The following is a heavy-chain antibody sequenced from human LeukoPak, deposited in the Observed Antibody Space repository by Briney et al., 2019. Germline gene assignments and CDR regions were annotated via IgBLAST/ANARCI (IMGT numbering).Heavy chain of an antibody. CDR1: GYTFTAYY. CDR3: ARDHGRYSSGWYQTWFDP. CDR2: INPNSGGT. V-gene: IGHV1-2*02. D-gene: IGHD6-19*01. Sequence: ASVKVSCKASGYTFTAYYMHWVRQAPGQGLEWMGWINPNSGGTNYAQKFQGRVTMTRDTSISTAYMELSRLRSDDTAVYYCARDHGRYSSGWYQTWFDPWGQGTLVTVSS. J-gene: IGHJ5*02.